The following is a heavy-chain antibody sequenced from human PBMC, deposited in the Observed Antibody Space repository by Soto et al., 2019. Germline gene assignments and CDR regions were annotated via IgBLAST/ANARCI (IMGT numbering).Heavy chain of an antibody. CDR1: GGSITRGGYY. J-gene: IGHJ5*02. V-gene: IGHV4-31*03. CDR2: IYNSGTT. CDR3: ARDPAP. Sequence: QVQLQESGPGLVKPSETLSLTCTVSGGSITRGGYYWSWIRQHPWKGLEWIGYIYNSGTTYYNPSLKSRVTTSVDTSKNQFSPKLTSVTAAATAVYYCARDPAPWGQGTLVTVSS.